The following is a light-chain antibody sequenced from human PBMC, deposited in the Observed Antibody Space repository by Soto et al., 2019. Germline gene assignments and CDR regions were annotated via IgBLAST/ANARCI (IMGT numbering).Light chain of an antibody. V-gene: IGLV1-40*01. CDR1: SSNIGAGYD. J-gene: IGLJ2*01. CDR3: QSYDSSLSGSV. Sequence: QSVLTQPPSVSGAPGQRVTISCTGSSSNIGAGYDVHWYQQLPGTAPKLLIYGHSNRPSGVPDRVSGSKSGTSASLAITGLQAEDEADYYCQSYDSSLSGSVFGGGTKLTVL. CDR2: GHS.